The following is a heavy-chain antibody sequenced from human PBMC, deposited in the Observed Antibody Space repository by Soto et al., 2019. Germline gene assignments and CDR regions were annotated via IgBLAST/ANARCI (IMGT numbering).Heavy chain of an antibody. CDR3: PLDPHSHYYDPHATSYP. V-gene: IGHV1-69*02. Sequence: QVQLVQSGAEVKKPGSSVKVSCKASGGTFSTYTITWVRQAPGQGLEWMGRIIPIIGIINYAQKFQGRVTIRADKFSSISYLELTGLRADDTAVYFCPLDPHSHYYDPHATSYPWGQGTLGTVSS. D-gene: IGHD1-26*01. J-gene: IGHJ5*02. CDR1: GGTFSTYT. CDR2: IIPIIGII.